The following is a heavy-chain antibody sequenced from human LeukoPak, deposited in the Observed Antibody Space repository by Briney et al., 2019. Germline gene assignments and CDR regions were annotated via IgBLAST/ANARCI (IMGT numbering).Heavy chain of an antibody. V-gene: IGHV1-2*04. D-gene: IGHD6-13*01. J-gene: IGHJ6*02. Sequence: GASVKVSCKASGGTFSSGAISWVRQAPGQGLEWMGWNNPNSGGTNYAQKFQGWVTMTRDTSISTAYMELSRLRSDDTAVYYCARGVGSSWYGAEYYHYYGMDVWGQGTTVTVSS. CDR3: ARGVGSSWYGAEYYHYYGMDV. CDR1: GGTFSSGA. CDR2: NNPNSGGT.